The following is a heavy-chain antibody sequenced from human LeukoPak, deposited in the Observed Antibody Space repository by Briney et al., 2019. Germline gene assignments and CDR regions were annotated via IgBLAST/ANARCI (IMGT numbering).Heavy chain of an antibody. D-gene: IGHD5-24*01. CDR1: GGTFSSYA. CDR2: IIPILGLA. J-gene: IGHJ3*02. V-gene: IGHV1-69*04. Sequence: GASVKVSCKASGGTFSSYAISWVRQTPGQGLEWMVRIIPILGLANYAQKFQGRVTITADKSTSTAYMELSSLRSEDTAVYYCARVGDGYNSYAFDIWGQGTMVTVSS. CDR3: ARVGDGYNSYAFDI.